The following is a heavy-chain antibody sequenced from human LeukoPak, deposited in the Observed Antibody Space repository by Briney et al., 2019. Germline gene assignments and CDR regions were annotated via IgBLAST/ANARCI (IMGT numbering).Heavy chain of an antibody. CDR1: GFSFSSYG. Sequence: PGGSLRLSCAGSGFSFSSYGMHWVRQAPGKGLEWMAFIRSDGSNKYYADSVKGRFTISRDNSKNTLYLQMNSLRAEDTAVYYCARILDSAWGELGYWVQGTLVTVSS. J-gene: IGHJ4*02. CDR2: IRSDGSNK. V-gene: IGHV3-30*02. CDR3: ARILDSAWGELGY. D-gene: IGHD6-19*01.